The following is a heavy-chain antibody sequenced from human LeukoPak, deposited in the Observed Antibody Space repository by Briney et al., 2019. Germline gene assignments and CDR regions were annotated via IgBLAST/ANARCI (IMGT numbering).Heavy chain of an antibody. D-gene: IGHD5-12*01. J-gene: IGHJ4*02. CDR2: INPSGGSP. CDR1: GYTFTNYF. CDR3: GRGGYTSFDY. V-gene: IGHV1-46*01. Sequence: ASVKVSCKASGYTFTNYFIHWVRQAPGQGLEWMGIINPSGGSPTYAQKFQGRVTLTSDTSTSAVYMELSSLRSEDTAVYFCGRGGYTSFDYWGQGTLVTVSS.